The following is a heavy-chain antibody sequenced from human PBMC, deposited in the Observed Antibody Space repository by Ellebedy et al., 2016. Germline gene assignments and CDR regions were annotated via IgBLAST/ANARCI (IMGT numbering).Heavy chain of an antibody. CDR1: GFTFSSYG. J-gene: IGHJ1*01. V-gene: IGHV3-30*18. Sequence: GESLKISCAASGFTFSSYGMHWVRQAPGKGLEWVAVISYDGSNKYYADSVKGRFTISRDNSKNTLYLQMNSLRAEDTAVYYCAKEGGELLTPQYFQHWGQGTLVTVSS. D-gene: IGHD1-26*01. CDR3: AKEGGELLTPQYFQH. CDR2: ISYDGSNK.